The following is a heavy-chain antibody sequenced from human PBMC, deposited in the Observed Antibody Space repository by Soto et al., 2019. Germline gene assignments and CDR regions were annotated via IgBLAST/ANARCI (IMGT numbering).Heavy chain of an antibody. CDR2: IYYSGST. V-gene: IGHV4-31*03. D-gene: IGHD6-19*01. Sequence: ASETLFLTCTVSGGSLRNGGYYWSWARQHPGKGLEWIGYIYYSGSTYYNPSLKSRVTISVDTSKNQFSLKLSSVTAADTPVYHCPRLPTVAGNVYWGQGTLVTASS. CDR3: PRLPTVAGNVY. J-gene: IGHJ4*02. CDR1: GGSLRNGGYY.